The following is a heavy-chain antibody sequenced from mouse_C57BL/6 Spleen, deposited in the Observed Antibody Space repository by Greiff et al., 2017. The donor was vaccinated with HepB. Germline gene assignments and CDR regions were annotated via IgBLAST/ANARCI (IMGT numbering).Heavy chain of an antibody. CDR2: IYPGDGDT. Sequence: QVQLQQSGPELVKPGASVKISCKASGYAFSSSWMNWVKQRPGKGLEWIGRIYPGDGDTNYNGKFKGKATLTADKSSSTAYMQLSSLTSEDSAVYFCARSGQLRLPPAYWGQGTLVTVSA. J-gene: IGHJ3*01. CDR1: GYAFSSSW. CDR3: ARSGQLRLPPAY. V-gene: IGHV1-82*01. D-gene: IGHD3-2*02.